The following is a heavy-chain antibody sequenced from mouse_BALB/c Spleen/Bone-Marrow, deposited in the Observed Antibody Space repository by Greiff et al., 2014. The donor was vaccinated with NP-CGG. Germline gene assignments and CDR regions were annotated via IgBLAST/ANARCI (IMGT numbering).Heavy chain of an antibody. CDR2: LDPETGGT. J-gene: IGHJ4*01. CDR1: GYTFTDYE. D-gene: IGHD4-1*01. V-gene: IGHV1-15*01. CDR3: ANWGYYAMDY. Sequence: QVHVKQSGAGLVRPGASVTLSCQASGYTFTDYEMQWVKQTPVHGLEWIGTLDPETGGTAYNQKFKDMATLTADKSSTTAYMELRSLTSEDSAVYYCANWGYYAMDYWGQGISVTVCS.